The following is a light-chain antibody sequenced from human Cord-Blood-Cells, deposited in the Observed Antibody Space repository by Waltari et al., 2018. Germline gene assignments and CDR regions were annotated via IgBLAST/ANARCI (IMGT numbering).Light chain of an antibody. Sequence: DIQMTQSPSSLSASVGDRVTITCQASQDISNYLNWYQQKPGKAPKLLIYDASNLETGGPSRFSGSGSGTDFTFTISSLQPEDIATYYCQQYDNRALTFGGGTKVEIK. CDR2: DAS. CDR3: QQYDNRALT. J-gene: IGKJ4*01. CDR1: QDISNY. V-gene: IGKV1-33*01.